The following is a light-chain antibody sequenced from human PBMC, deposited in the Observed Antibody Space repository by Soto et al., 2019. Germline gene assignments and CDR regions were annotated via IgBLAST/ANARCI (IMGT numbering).Light chain of an antibody. Sequence: EIVLTQSPGTLSLSPGERATLSCRASQSVSSSYLAGYQQKPGQAPRILIYGASSRATGIPDRFSGSGSGTDFTLTISRLEPEDFAVYYCQQYDSSPLTFGGGTKVEIK. CDR3: QQYDSSPLT. CDR1: QSVSSSY. CDR2: GAS. J-gene: IGKJ4*01. V-gene: IGKV3-20*01.